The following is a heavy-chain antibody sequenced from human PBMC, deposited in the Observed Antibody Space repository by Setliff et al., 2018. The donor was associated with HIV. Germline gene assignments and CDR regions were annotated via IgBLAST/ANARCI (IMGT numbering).Heavy chain of an antibody. Sequence: NPSETLSLTCTVSGGSISSYYWSWIRQPPGKGLEWIGYIYTSGSTNYNPSLKSRVTISVDTSKNQFSLKLSSVTAADTAVYYCARHVSWYSSSWSYYFDYRGQGTLVTVSS. J-gene: IGHJ4*02. CDR2: IYTSGST. CDR3: ARHVSWYSSSWSYYFDY. V-gene: IGHV4-4*09. D-gene: IGHD6-13*01. CDR1: GGSISSYY.